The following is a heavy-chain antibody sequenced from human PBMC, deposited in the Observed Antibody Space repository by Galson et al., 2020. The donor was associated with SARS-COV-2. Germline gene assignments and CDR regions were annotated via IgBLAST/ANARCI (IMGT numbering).Heavy chain of an antibody. CDR2: ISWNSGSI. CDR3: AKDIGERIEMPTV. J-gene: IGHJ4*02. CDR1: GFTFDDYA. V-gene: IGHV3-9*01. Sequence: SLKISCAASGFTFDDYAMHWVRQAPGKGLEWVSGISWNSGSIGYADSVKGRFTISRDNAKNSLYLQMNSLRADDTALYYCAKDIGERIEMPTVGGQGTLVTVAS. D-gene: IGHD4-4*01.